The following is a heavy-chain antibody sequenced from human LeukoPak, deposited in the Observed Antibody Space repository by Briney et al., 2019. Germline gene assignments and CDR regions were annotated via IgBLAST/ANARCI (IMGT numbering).Heavy chain of an antibody. CDR3: ARDDGYSSGVD. D-gene: IGHD6-25*01. V-gene: IGHV1-69*04. CDR2: IIPIFGIA. Sequence: ASVKVSCKASGGTFSSYAISWVRQAPGQGLEWMGRIIPIFGIANYAQKFQGRVTITADKSTSTAYMELSSLRSEDTAVYYCARDDGYSSGVDRGQGTLVTVSS. CDR1: GGTFSSYA. J-gene: IGHJ4*02.